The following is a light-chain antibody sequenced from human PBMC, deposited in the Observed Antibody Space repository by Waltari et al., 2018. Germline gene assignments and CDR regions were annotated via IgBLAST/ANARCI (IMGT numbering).Light chain of an antibody. Sequence: EIVLTQSPGTLSLSPGERATLSCRASQSVTSSALAWYQQKPGQAPRLLIYIASSRATGIPDRFSGSGSGTDFTLTISRLEPEDFAVYYCQQYSGSPWTFGQGTKL. J-gene: IGKJ1*01. CDR2: IAS. CDR3: QQYSGSPWT. CDR1: QSVTSSA. V-gene: IGKV3-20*01.